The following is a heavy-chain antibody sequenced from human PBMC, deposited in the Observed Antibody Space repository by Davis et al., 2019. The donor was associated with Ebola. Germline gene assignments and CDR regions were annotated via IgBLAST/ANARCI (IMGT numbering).Heavy chain of an antibody. CDR2: INPSGGST. CDR1: GYTFTTYY. D-gene: IGHD3-22*01. J-gene: IGHJ4*02. V-gene: IGHV1-46*01. Sequence: ASVKVSCKASGYTFTTYYIHWVRQAPGQGLERMGIINPSGGSTTYAQKFQGRVTMTRDTSTGTVYMELNSLRSEDTALYYCARGRGHHESSGGDYWGQGTLVTVSS. CDR3: ARGRGHHESSGGDY.